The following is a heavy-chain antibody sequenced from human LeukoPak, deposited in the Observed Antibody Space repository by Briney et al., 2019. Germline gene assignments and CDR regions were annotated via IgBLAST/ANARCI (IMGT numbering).Heavy chain of an antibody. V-gene: IGHV4-59*01. D-gene: IGHD3-9*01. CDR2: IYYSGST. CDR1: GGSISSYY. Sequence: SETLSLTCTVSGGSISSYYWSWIRQPPGKGLEWIGYIYYSGSTNYNPSLKSRVTISVDTSKNQFSLKLSSVTAADTAVYYCARLPANYDILTGYIYYFDYWGQGTLVTVSS. CDR3: ARLPANYDILTGYIYYFDY. J-gene: IGHJ4*02.